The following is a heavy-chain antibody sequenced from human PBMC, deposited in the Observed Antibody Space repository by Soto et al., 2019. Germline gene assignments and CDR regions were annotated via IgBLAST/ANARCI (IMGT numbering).Heavy chain of an antibody. Sequence: QVQLVQSGAEVKKPGASVKVSCKASGYTFTSYGISWVRQAPGQGLEWMGWISAYNGNTNYAQKLQGRVTMTTDTPTSTAYMGLRSLRSDDTAVYYCARDQGVRGVNSLGIDYWGQGTLVTVSS. D-gene: IGHD3-10*01. J-gene: IGHJ4*02. CDR1: GYTFTSYG. CDR2: ISAYNGNT. CDR3: ARDQGVRGVNSLGIDY. V-gene: IGHV1-18*01.